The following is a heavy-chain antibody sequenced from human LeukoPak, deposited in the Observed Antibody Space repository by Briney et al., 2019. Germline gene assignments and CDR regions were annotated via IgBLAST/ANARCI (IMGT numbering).Heavy chain of an antibody. V-gene: IGHV3-21*01. J-gene: IGHJ4*02. CDR1: GFTFSSYS. CDR3: ARPSSGIAVAGTWVDY. CDR2: ISSSSSYI. Sequence: GGSLRLSCAASGFTFSSYSMNWVRQAPGKGLEWVSSISSSSSYIYYADLVKGRFTVSRDNAKNSLYLQMNSLRAEDTAVYYCARPSSGIAVAGTWVDYWGQGTLVTVSS. D-gene: IGHD6-19*01.